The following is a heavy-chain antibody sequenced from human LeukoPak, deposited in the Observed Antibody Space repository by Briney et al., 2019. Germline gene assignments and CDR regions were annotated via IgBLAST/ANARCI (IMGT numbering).Heavy chain of an antibody. CDR2: IIPIFGTA. Sequence: SVKVSCKASGGTFSSYAISWVRQAPGQGLEWMGGIIPIFGTANYAQKFQGRVTITADESTSTAYMELSSLRSEDTAVYYCASIAARLSSSTFDYWGQGTLVTVSS. V-gene: IGHV1-69*13. CDR3: ASIAARLSSSTFDY. D-gene: IGHD6-6*01. CDR1: GGTFSSYA. J-gene: IGHJ4*02.